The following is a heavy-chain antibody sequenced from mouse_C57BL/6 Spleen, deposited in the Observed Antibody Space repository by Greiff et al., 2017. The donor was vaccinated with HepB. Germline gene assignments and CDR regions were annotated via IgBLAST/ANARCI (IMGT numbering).Heavy chain of an antibody. CDR3: ARNGGSSCSWFAY. D-gene: IGHD3-2*02. J-gene: IGHJ3*01. V-gene: IGHV1-69*01. CDR1: GYTFTSYW. Sequence: QVQLQQPGAELVMPGASVKLSCKTSGYTFTSYWMHWVKQRPGQGLEWIGEIDPSDSYTNYNQKFKGKSTLTVDKSSSTAYMQLSSLTSEDSAVYYCARNGGSSCSWFAYWGQGTLVTVSA. CDR2: IDPSDSYT.